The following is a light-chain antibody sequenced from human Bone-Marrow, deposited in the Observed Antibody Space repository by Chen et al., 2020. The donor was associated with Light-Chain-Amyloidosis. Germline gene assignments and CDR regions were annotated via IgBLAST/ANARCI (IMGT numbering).Light chain of an antibody. Sequence: ELVLTQSPGTLSLSPGEGANLSCTASQTISSNYLTWYQQKFGQAPRLLIYGSSSRATGIPDRVTGSGSGTDFTLTINRLEPEDFAMYYCQQYGTSPLTFGGGTKVEIK. CDR2: GSS. J-gene: IGKJ4*01. CDR1: QTISSNY. V-gene: IGKV3-20*01. CDR3: QQYGTSPLT.